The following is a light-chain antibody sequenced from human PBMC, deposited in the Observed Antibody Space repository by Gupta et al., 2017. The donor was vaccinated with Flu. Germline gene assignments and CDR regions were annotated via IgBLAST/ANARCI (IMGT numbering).Light chain of an antibody. CDR3: QRLNSYPQGLT. CDR1: QGISTY. V-gene: IGKV1-9*01. CDR2: AAS. J-gene: IGKJ4*01. Sequence: DIQLTQSPSFLSASVGDRVTITCRASQGISTYLAWYQQKPGKAPRHLIYAASTLQSGVPSRFSGSGYGTEFTLTISSLQPEDVATYYCQRLNSYPQGLTFGGGTKVEIK.